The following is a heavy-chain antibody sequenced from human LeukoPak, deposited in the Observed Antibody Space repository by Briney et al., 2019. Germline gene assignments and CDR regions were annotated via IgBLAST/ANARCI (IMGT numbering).Heavy chain of an antibody. CDR1: GFAFSNTG. V-gene: IGHV3-74*01. Sequence: GGSLSLSCAASGFAFSNTGMTWVRQAPGRGLEWVSRINSDGSTTNYADSVKGRFTISRDNAKNTLYLQMNSLRVEDTAVYYCAGVIYYTSDAFDIWGQGTMVTVSS. CDR2: INSDGSTT. CDR3: AGVIYYTSDAFDI. D-gene: IGHD3-22*01. J-gene: IGHJ3*02.